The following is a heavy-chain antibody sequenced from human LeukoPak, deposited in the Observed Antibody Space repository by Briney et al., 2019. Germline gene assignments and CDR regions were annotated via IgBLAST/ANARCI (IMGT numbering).Heavy chain of an antibody. V-gene: IGHV5-51*01. CDR1: GYSFTSYW. Sequence: GESLKISCKGSGYSFTSYWIGWVRQMPGKGLEWMGIIYPGDSDIRYSPSFQGQVTISADKSISTAYLQWSSLKASDTAMYYCARHPHDSSGYYDYWGQGTLVTVSS. J-gene: IGHJ4*02. CDR2: IYPGDSDI. D-gene: IGHD3-22*01. CDR3: ARHPHDSSGYYDY.